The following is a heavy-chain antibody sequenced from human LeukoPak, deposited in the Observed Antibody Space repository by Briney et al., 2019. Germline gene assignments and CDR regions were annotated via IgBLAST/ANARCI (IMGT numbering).Heavy chain of an antibody. CDR3: ARDYGPVAASDY. CDR2: IYSGGST. CDR1: GVTVSSNY. Sequence: GGSLRLSCAASGVTVSSNYMSWVRQAPGKGLEWVSVIYSGGSTYYADSVKGRFTISRDNSKNTLYLQMNSLRAEDTAVYYCARDYGPVAASDYWGQGTLVTVSS. D-gene: IGHD2-21*02. J-gene: IGHJ4*02. V-gene: IGHV3-53*01.